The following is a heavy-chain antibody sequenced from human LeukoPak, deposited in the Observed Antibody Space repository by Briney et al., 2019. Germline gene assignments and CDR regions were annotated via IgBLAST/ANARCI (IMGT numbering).Heavy chain of an antibody. J-gene: IGHJ4*02. CDR3: ARVTNSYYYDSSGYPHFDY. Sequence: ASVKVSCKASGYTFTGYYMHWVRQAPGQGLEWMGWINPNSGGTNYAQKFQGRVTMTRDTSISTAYMELSRLRSDDTAVYYCARVTNSYYYDSSGYPHFDYWGQGTLVTVSS. V-gene: IGHV1-2*02. D-gene: IGHD3-22*01. CDR2: INPNSGGT. CDR1: GYTFTGYY.